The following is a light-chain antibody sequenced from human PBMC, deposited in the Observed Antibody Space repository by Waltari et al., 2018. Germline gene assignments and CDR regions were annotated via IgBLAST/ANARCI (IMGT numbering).Light chain of an antibody. CDR1: SSDVGTYQY. J-gene: IGLJ1*01. CDR2: DVS. Sequence: QSVLTQPASVSASPGQSITISCLGTSSDVGTYQYASLYQRHPGKAPKLLIYDVSHRPSGVSNRFSGSKSGNTASLTISGLQAEDGADYYCSSYTSSTTLLVFGTGTKVTVL. V-gene: IGLV2-14*03. CDR3: SSYTSSTTLLV.